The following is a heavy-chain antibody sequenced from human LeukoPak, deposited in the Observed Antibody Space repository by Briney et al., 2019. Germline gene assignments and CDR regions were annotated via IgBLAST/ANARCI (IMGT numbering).Heavy chain of an antibody. D-gene: IGHD3-3*01. CDR3: AKDRTISGVVKGDYYFDY. Sequence: GGSLRLSCAASGFTFSSYAMSWVRQAPGKGLEWVSAISGSSGSTYYADSVKGRFTISRDNSKNTLYLQMNSLRAEDTAVYYCAKDRTISGVVKGDYYFDYWGQGTLVTVSS. V-gene: IGHV3-23*01. CDR2: ISGSSGST. CDR1: GFTFSSYA. J-gene: IGHJ4*02.